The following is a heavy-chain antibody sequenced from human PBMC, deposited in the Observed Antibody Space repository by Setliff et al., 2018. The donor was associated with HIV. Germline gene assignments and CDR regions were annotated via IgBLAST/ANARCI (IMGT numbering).Heavy chain of an antibody. CDR3: AKGPDHEMEEHLDY. V-gene: IGHV3-33*03. CDR1: GFVFSRFG. J-gene: IGHJ4*02. D-gene: IGHD1-1*01. CDR2: IWHDGTNK. Sequence: PGGSLRLSCSTSGFVFSRFGFHWVRQTPGKGLEWVAVIWHDGTNKYYVDSVKGRFTISRDDFKNTVYLQMDNVRREDTGVYFCAKGPDHEMEEHLDYWGQGTLVTVSS.